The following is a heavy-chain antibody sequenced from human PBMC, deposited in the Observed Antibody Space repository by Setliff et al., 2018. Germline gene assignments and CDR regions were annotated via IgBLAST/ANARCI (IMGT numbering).Heavy chain of an antibody. CDR2: IYSRGSM. J-gene: IGHJ4*02. CDR1: GGSITSGSHY. CDR3: ARSGMPRLLYVGY. D-gene: IGHD2-21*01. Sequence: SETLSLTCTVSGGSITSGSHYWSWIRQPAGKALEWIGQIYSRGSMNYNLSLKSRVAISLDTSKSQFSLRLSSLTAADTAVYYCARSGMPRLLYVGYWGLGPLVTVSS. V-gene: IGHV4-61*09.